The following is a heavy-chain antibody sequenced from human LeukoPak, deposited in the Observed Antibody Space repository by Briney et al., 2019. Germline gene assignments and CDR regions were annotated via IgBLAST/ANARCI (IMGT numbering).Heavy chain of an antibody. V-gene: IGHV3-49*03. D-gene: IGHD3-3*01. CDR3: TRPFITIFGVVITDWYFDL. Sequence: GGSLRLSCTASGLTFGDYAMSWFRQAPGKGLEWVGFIRSKAYGGTTEYAASVKGRFTISRDDSKSIAYLQMNSLKTEDTAVYYCTRPFITIFGVVITDWYFDLWGRGTLVTVSS. CDR2: IRSKAYGGTT. J-gene: IGHJ2*01. CDR1: GLTFGDYA.